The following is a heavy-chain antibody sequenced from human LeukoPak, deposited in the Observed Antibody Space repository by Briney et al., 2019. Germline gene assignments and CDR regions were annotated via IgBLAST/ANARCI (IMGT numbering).Heavy chain of an antibody. CDR2: ISTSGST. CDR3: ARGPEGYSYLAY. D-gene: IGHD1-1*01. CDR1: GASMSSYY. V-gene: IGHV4-4*07. Sequence: SETLSLTCPVSGASMSSYYWFWIRQPAGKGLEWIGRISTSGSTNYNPSLKSRVTMSVDTSKNHFSLGLISVTAADTAVYYCARGPEGYSYLAYWGQGTLVTVSS. J-gene: IGHJ4*02.